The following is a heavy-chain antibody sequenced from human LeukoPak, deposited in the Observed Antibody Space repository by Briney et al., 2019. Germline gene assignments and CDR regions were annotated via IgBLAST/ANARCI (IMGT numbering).Heavy chain of an antibody. D-gene: IGHD3-16*01. Sequence: SETLSLTCTVSGGSIKSDYWSWIRQPPGKGLEWIGYINYSGDTNSNPSLKSRVTISVDTSKNQFSLNLSSVTAADTAVYFCARHRPGERRFDPWGQGALVTVSS. V-gene: IGHV4-59*08. J-gene: IGHJ5*02. CDR2: INYSGDT. CDR3: ARHRPGERRFDP. CDR1: GGSIKSDY.